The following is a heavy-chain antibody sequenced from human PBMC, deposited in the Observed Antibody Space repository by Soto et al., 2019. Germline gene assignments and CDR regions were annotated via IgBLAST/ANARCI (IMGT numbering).Heavy chain of an antibody. V-gene: IGHV1-18*01. D-gene: IGHD2-8*02. CDR1: GYTFTSYG. J-gene: IGHJ6*02. CDR3: AREGRIQQLVVSYYYYGMDV. Sequence: QVQLVQSGAEVKKPGASVKVSCKASGYTFTSYGISWVRQAPGQGLEWLGWISAYNGNTNYAQKLQGRVTMTTDTSTSTAYMELRSLRSDDTAVYSCAREGRIQQLVVSYYYYGMDVWGQGTTVIVSS. CDR2: ISAYNGNT.